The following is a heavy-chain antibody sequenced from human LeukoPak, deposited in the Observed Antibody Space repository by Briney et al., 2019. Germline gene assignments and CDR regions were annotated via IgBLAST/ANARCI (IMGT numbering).Heavy chain of an antibody. D-gene: IGHD2-2*01. CDR3: ARMRGRYCSSNGCYVEY. Sequence: GGSLRLSCAASGFTFSSYSMNWVRQAPGKGLEWVSYISSSSSTIYYADSVKGRFTISRDNAKNSLYLHMNSLRAEDTAVYYCARMRGRYCSSNGCYVEYWGQGALVTVSS. J-gene: IGHJ4*02. V-gene: IGHV3-48*04. CDR2: ISSSSSTI. CDR1: GFTFSSYS.